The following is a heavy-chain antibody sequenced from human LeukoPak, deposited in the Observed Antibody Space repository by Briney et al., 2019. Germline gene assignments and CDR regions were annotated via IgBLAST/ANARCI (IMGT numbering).Heavy chain of an antibody. D-gene: IGHD2-15*01. CDR3: ARDLPPEGVAATDLPDY. Sequence: GGSLRLSCAASGFTFNTYAMSWVRQAPGKGLEWVSVISISGGTYYADSVKGRFTISRDISKNTVFLQMDSLRVEDTAVYYCARDLPPEGVAATDLPDYWGQGTLVTVSS. CDR2: ISISGGT. V-gene: IGHV3-23*01. J-gene: IGHJ4*02. CDR1: GFTFNTYA.